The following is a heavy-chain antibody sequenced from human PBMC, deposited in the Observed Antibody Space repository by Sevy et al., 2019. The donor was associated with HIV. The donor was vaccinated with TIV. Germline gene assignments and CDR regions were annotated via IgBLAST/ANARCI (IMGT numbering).Heavy chain of an antibody. Sequence: GGSLRLSCAVSGFAVSDNCMSWVRQSPGKGLEWVSVNFSGGRTSYADSVKGRFTVSRDNSRNTLYLQMDNLRAEDTATYYCARDRVVHNDYIFVAYYYGMDVWGQGTTVTVSS. CDR2: NFSGGRT. J-gene: IGHJ6*02. CDR3: ARDRVVHNDYIFVAYYYGMDV. CDR1: GFAVSDNC. D-gene: IGHD4-4*01. V-gene: IGHV3-53*01.